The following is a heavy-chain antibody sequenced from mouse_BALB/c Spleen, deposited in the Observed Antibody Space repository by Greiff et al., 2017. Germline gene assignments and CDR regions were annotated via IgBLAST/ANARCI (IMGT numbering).Heavy chain of an antibody. Sequence: QVQLQQSDTELVKPGASVKISCKASGYTFTDHAIHWVKQRPEQGLEWIGYISPGNGDIKYNEKFKGKATLTADKSSSTAYMQLNSLTSEDSAVYFCRSFTLRGYFDYWGQGTTLTVSS. J-gene: IGHJ2*01. V-gene: IGHV1S53*03. D-gene: IGHD1-3*01. CDR2: ISPGNGDI. CDR3: RSFTLRGYFDY. CDR1: GYTFTDHA.